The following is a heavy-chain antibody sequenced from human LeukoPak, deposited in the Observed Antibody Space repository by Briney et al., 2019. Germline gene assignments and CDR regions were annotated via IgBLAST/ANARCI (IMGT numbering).Heavy chain of an antibody. CDR2: MSGSGDST. CDR3: AKDNYTDRYYPFDY. CDR1: GIPLRGYA. V-gene: IGHV3-23*01. D-gene: IGHD3-3*01. Sequence: PGGSLRLSCAGAGIPLRGYAMSWVRQAPGKGLEWVSAMSGSGDSTLYADSVRGRFTISRDDSKNTLYLQMNNLRVEDTAVYYCAKDNYTDRYYPFDYWGQGTLVTVSS. J-gene: IGHJ4*02.